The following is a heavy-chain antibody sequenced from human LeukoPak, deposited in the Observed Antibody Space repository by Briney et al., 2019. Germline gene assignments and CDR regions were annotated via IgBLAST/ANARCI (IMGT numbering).Heavy chain of an antibody. CDR1: GFTFSTYG. D-gene: IGHD3-22*01. CDR2: ISYDGSNK. CDR3: ARARHYYDSSGYYLARYHFDY. V-gene: IGHV3-30*03. J-gene: IGHJ4*02. Sequence: GGSLRLSCAASGFTFSTYGMHWVRQAPGKGLEWVAVISYDGSNKYYADSVKGRFTISRDNSKNMLYLQMNSLRAEDTAVYYCARARHYYDSSGYYLARYHFDYWGQGTLVTVSS.